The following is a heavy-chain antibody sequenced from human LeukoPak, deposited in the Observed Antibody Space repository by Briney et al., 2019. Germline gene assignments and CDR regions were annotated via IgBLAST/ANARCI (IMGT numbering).Heavy chain of an antibody. V-gene: IGHV4-39*02. CDR1: GGSISSSSYY. CDR3: ARDVSYRLCAFDI. CDR2: IYYSGST. J-gene: IGHJ3*02. Sequence: PSETLSLTCTVSGGSISSSSYYWGWIRQPPGKGLEWIRSIYYSGSTYYNPSLKSRVTISVDTSKNQFSLKLSSVTAADTAVYYCARDVSYRLCAFDIWGQGTMVTVSS. D-gene: IGHD1-26*01.